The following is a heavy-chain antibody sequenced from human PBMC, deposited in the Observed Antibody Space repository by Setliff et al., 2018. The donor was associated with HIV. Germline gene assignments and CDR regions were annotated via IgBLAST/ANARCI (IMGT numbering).Heavy chain of an antibody. CDR1: GYSFTSYF. J-gene: IGHJ4*02. Sequence: GASVKVSCKAFGYSFTSYFLHWVRQAPGQGLEWLGIIDPNGGATNNAQKLQGRLTVTTDTSTSTLYMELSNLRSDDTAVYYCAKDYVENDYWGQGTLVTVSS. CDR3: AKDYVENDY. CDR2: IDPNGGAT. V-gene: IGHV1-46*01. D-gene: IGHD3-16*01.